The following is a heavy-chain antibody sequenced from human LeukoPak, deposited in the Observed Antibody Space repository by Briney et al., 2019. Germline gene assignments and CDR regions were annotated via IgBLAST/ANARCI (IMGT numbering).Heavy chain of an antibody. V-gene: IGHV3-13*01. CDR3: ARATVIGNAPVPGYMDV. CDR2: IGTIGDT. J-gene: IGHJ6*03. CDR1: GFTFSTYD. Sequence: GGSLRPSCAASGFTFSTYDMHWVRQVSGKGLEWVSSIGTIGDTFYPGSVKGRFTISRENAKNSLYLQMNGLRAGDTAVYYCARATVIGNAPVPGYMDVWGKGTTVTVSS. D-gene: IGHD2-21*01.